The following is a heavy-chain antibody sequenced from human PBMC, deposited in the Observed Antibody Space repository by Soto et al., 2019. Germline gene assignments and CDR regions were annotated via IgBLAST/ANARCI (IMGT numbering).Heavy chain of an antibody. D-gene: IGHD1-26*01. Sequence: ASVKVSCKASGYTFTSYAMHWVRQAPGQGLEWMGWINPNSGGTTYAQKFQGWVTIPKDTSKNQLALTMTNMGPVDTATYYCARTLVGATHISHSYFDCWGQVTLVTVSS. CDR3: ARTLVGATHISHSYFDC. V-gene: IGHV1-2*04. J-gene: IGHJ4*02. CDR2: INPNSGGT. CDR1: GYTFTSYA.